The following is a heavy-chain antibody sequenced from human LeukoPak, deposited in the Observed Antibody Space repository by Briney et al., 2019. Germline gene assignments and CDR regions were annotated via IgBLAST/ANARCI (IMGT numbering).Heavy chain of an antibody. CDR2: ISYDGSNK. D-gene: IGHD4-17*01. J-gene: IGHJ4*02. CDR3: AREGGPTVTTLDY. CDR1: GFTFSSYA. V-gene: IGHV3-30-3*01. Sequence: GGSLRLSCVASGFTFSSYAMHWVRQAPGKGLEWVAVISYDGSNKYYADSVKGRFTISRDNSKNTLYLQMNSLRAEDTAVYYCAREGGPTVTTLDYWGQGTLVTVSS.